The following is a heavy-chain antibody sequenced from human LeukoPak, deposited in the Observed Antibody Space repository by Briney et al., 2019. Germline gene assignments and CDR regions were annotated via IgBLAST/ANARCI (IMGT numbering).Heavy chain of an antibody. CDR2: ISTNEDST. D-gene: IGHD2-2*01. CDR1: GFTFSTYA. Sequence: GGSLRLSCAASGFTFSTYAMHWVRQAPGKGLEYVSAISTNEDSTYYADSVKGRFTISRDNSKNTLFLQMGSLRPDDMAVYYCARWGSTSCYDYWGQGTLVTVSS. CDR3: ARWGSTSCYDY. V-gene: IGHV3-64*02. J-gene: IGHJ4*02.